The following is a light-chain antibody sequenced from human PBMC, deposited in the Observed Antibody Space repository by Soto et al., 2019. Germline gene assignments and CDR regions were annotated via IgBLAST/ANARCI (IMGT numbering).Light chain of an antibody. J-gene: IGKJ2*01. CDR3: QQSLGIPYT. V-gene: IGKV1-39*01. CDR2: AAS. Sequence: DIQMTQSPSALSASVGDRVTITCRASQTISTYLNGYQQQPGKAPKLRIYAASTLQSGVPSRFSVSGSGTDFTLTISSLQPEDFATYYCQQSLGIPYTFGQGTRLEIK. CDR1: QTISTY.